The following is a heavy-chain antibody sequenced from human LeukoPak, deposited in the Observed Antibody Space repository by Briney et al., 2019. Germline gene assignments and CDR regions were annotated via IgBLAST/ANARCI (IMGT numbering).Heavy chain of an antibody. Sequence: GASVKVSCKASGYTFTSSYMHWVRQAPGKGLEWMGGFDPEDGVTIYAQKFQGRVTMTEYTSTETAYMELSSLRSEDTAVYYCATDHITQLVLGGYGYWGQGTLVTVSS. CDR1: GYTFTSSY. V-gene: IGHV1-24*01. CDR2: FDPEDGVT. J-gene: IGHJ4*02. D-gene: IGHD6-13*01. CDR3: ATDHITQLVLGGYGY.